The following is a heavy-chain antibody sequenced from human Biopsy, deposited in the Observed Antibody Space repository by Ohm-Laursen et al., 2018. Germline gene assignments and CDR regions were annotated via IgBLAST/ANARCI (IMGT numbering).Heavy chain of an antibody. J-gene: IGHJ3*01. CDR3: ASVVLGPTNDAFDL. V-gene: IGHV4-4*07. CDR1: GGDINNYY. D-gene: IGHD3-22*01. CDR2: IYPGGST. Sequence: TLSLTCNVSGGDINNYYRSWIRQPAGKGLEWIGRIYPGGSTNYNPSPKSRVTMSVDTSKKQLSLRLRSVTAADTAMYYCASVVLGPTNDAFDLWGQGTMVVVSS.